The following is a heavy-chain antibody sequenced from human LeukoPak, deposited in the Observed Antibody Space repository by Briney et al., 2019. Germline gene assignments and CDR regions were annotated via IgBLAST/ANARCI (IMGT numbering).Heavy chain of an antibody. Sequence: RPGGSLRLSCAASGFTFSSYGMHWVRQAPGKGLEWVAVIWYDGSNKYYADSVKGRFTISRVNSKNTLYLQMNSLRAEDTAVYYCAREYTRYSSGWYYFDYWGQGTLVTVSS. CDR3: AREYTRYSSGWYYFDY. D-gene: IGHD6-19*01. CDR2: IWYDGSNK. CDR1: GFTFSSYG. V-gene: IGHV3-33*01. J-gene: IGHJ4*02.